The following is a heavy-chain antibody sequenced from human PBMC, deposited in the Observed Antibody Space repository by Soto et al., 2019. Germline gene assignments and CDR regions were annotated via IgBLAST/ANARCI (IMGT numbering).Heavy chain of an antibody. V-gene: IGHV6-1*01. D-gene: IGHD6-6*01. Sequence: LSRTCAISGDSVSVDSASWHWIRKSPSRGLEWLGRTYYRSKWYNDYAVSVKSRITINPDTSKNQFSLQLNSVTPEDTAVYYCARVEYSSSGGTLFDYWGQGTLVTVSS. J-gene: IGHJ4*02. CDR3: ARVEYSSSGGTLFDY. CDR2: TYYRSKWYN. CDR1: GDSVSVDSAS.